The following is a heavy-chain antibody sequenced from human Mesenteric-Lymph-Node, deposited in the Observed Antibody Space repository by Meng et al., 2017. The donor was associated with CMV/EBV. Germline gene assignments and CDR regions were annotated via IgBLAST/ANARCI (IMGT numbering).Heavy chain of an antibody. J-gene: IGHJ4*02. V-gene: IGHV4-39*01. CDR1: GGSISTSSYY. Sequence: SETLSLTCTVSGGSISTSSYYWGWIRQPPGKGLEWIGSIYYSGTTYYNPSLKSRVTISVDTSKNQFSLQLSSVTAADTAVYYCVRYETASHKPSCAFDYWGQGTLVTVSS. CDR3: VRYETASHKPSCAFDY. CDR2: IYYSGTT. D-gene: IGHD3-3*01.